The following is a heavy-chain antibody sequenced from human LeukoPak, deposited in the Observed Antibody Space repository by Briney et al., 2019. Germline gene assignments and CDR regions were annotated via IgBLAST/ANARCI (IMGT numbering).Heavy chain of an antibody. D-gene: IGHD2-15*01. CDR2: ISAYNGNT. Sequence: GASVTVSCKASGYTFTSYGISWVRQAPGQGLEWMGWISAYNGNTNYAQKLQGRVTMTTDTSTSTAYMELRSLRSDDTAVYYCARVGARYCSGGSCYLYYFDYWGQGTLVTVSS. CDR3: ARVGARYCSGGSCYLYYFDY. CDR1: GYTFTSYG. V-gene: IGHV1-18*01. J-gene: IGHJ4*02.